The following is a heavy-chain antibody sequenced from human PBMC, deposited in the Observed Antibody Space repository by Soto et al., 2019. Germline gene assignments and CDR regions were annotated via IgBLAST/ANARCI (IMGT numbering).Heavy chain of an antibody. CDR2: INGDGSST. V-gene: IGHV3-74*01. J-gene: IGHJ4*02. Sequence: EVQLAESGGGLVQPGGSQRFSCAASGFTFSSYWMHWVRQAPGKGLVWVSRINGDGSSTNYADSVKGRFTISRDNDKNTLYLQINSLSPEDTAVYYCARGARNFYYFDYWGQGALVTVSS. CDR3: ARGARNFYYFDY. D-gene: IGHD1-7*01. CDR1: GFTFSSYW.